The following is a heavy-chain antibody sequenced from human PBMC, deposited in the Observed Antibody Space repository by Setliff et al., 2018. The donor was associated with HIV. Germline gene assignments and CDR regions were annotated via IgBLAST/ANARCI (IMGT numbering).Heavy chain of an antibody. J-gene: IGHJ3*02. Sequence: GGSLRLSCAASGFTFSSYSMNWVRQAPGKGLEWVSYISSSSSTIYYADSVKGRFTISKDNAKNSLYLQMNSLRAEDTAVYYCARDKAAYYYDSSLDAFDIWGQGTMVTVSS. V-gene: IGHV3-48*01. D-gene: IGHD3-22*01. CDR1: GFTFSSYS. CDR2: ISSSSSTI. CDR3: ARDKAAYYYDSSLDAFDI.